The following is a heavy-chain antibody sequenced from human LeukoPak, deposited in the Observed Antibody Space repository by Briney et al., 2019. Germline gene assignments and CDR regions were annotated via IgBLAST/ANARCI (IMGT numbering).Heavy chain of an antibody. Sequence: GGSLRLSCSASGFIFSSFAMHWVRQAPGKGLEYVSAISSNGGSTYYADSVKGRFTFSRDNSKNTLYLQMSSLRAEDTALYYCVKSLDTSGWELDYWGQGTLVIVSS. CDR1: GFIFSSFA. V-gene: IGHV3-64D*09. CDR2: ISSNGGST. CDR3: VKSLDTSGWELDY. J-gene: IGHJ4*02. D-gene: IGHD6-19*01.